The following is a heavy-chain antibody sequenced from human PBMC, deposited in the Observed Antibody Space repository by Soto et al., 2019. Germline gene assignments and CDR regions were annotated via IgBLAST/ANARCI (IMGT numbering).Heavy chain of an antibody. CDR3: ARSRNGAVPDSINI. J-gene: IGHJ4*02. V-gene: IGHV3-30-3*01. Sequence: GGSLRLSCEASGFTFSRYAMHWVRQSPGGGLDWVAVISRDGTTTYYGDSVKGRFTVSRDNSKNTVFLSMTSLGPDDTAVLYCARSRNGAVPDSINIRGQATLVTVSS. CDR1: GFTFSRYA. D-gene: IGHD2-8*01. CDR2: ISRDGTTT.